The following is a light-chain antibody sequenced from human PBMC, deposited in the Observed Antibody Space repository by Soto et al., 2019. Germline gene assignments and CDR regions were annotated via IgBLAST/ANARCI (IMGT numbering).Light chain of an antibody. CDR3: SSYTTSTTRLLV. CDR1: SSDVGGYNY. CDR2: AVS. J-gene: IGLJ1*01. V-gene: IGLV2-14*03. Sequence: QSALTQPASVSGSPGQSINISCTGTSSDVGGYNYVSWYQHHPGKAPKLIIYAVSNRPSGVSNPFSGSKSGNTASLTISGLQPEDEFDYYWSSYTTSTTRLLVFGPGTKV.